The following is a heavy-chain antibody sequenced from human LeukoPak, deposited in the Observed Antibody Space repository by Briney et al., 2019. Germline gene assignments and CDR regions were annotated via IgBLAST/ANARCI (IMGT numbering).Heavy chain of an antibody. CDR1: GGTFSSYA. CDR3: ASSQYYYDSSGYYYLAFDI. Sequence: SVKVSCKASGGTFSSYAISWVRQAPGQGLEWMGGIIPIFGTANYAQKFQGRVTITADESTSTAYMELSSLRSEDTAVYYCASSQYYYDSSGYYYLAFDIWGQGTVVTVSS. CDR2: IIPIFGTA. J-gene: IGHJ3*02. V-gene: IGHV1-69*13. D-gene: IGHD3-22*01.